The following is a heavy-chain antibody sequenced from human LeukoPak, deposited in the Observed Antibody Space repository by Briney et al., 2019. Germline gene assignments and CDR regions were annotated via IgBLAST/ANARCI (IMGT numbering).Heavy chain of an antibody. J-gene: IGHJ4*02. D-gene: IGHD3-10*01. CDR1: GGSISSYY. CDR2: IYYSGST. Sequence: SETLSLTCTVSGGSISSYYWSWIRQPPGKGLEWIGYIYYSGSTNYNPSLKSRVTISVDTSKNQFSLKLSSMTAADTAVYYCASLYYGSGSYYPSAYYFDYWGQGTLVTVSS. CDR3: ASLYYGSGSYYPSAYYFDY. V-gene: IGHV4-59*01.